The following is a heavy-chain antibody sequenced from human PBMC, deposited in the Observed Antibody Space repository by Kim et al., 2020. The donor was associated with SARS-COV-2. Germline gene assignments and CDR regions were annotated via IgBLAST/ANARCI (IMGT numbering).Heavy chain of an antibody. V-gene: IGHV3-23*01. CDR1: GFTFSSYA. D-gene: IGHD2-15*01. CDR2: ISGSGGST. Sequence: GGSLRLSCAASGFTFSSYAMSWVRQAPGKGLEWVSAISGSGGSTYYADSVKGRFTISRDNSKNTLYLQMNSLRAEDTAVYYCAKAHCSGGSCYHYYYYYGMDVWGQGTTVTVSS. CDR3: AKAHCSGGSCYHYYYYYGMDV. J-gene: IGHJ6*02.